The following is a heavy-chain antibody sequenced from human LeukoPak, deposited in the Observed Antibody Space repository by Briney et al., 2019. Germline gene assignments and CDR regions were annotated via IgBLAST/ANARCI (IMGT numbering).Heavy chain of an antibody. CDR1: RFQFSSYA. Sequence: GGSLRLSCVASRFQFSSYARSWVRQAPGKGLEWVSVIYSGGTTNYADSVKGRFTISRDNSKNTLFLQMNSLRAEDTAVYYCARGGYSSSWYHFDYWGQGTLVTVSS. D-gene: IGHD6-13*01. J-gene: IGHJ4*02. V-gene: IGHV3-53*01. CDR2: IYSGGTT. CDR3: ARGGYSSSWYHFDY.